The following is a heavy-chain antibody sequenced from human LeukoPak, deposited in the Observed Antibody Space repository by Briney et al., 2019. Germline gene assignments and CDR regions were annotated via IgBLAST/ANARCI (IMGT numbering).Heavy chain of an antibody. J-gene: IGHJ4*02. V-gene: IGHV3-15*01. CDR3: TTDSSWELRENY. D-gene: IGHD1-26*01. CDR1: GFTFSNAW. CDR2: IKSKTDGGTT. Sequence: GGSLRLSCASSGFTFSNAWMSWVRQAPAKVLEWVGRIKSKTDGGTTDYAATVKGRFTISRDDSKNTLYLQMNSLKTEDTAVYYCTTDSSWELRENYRGQGTLVTVSS.